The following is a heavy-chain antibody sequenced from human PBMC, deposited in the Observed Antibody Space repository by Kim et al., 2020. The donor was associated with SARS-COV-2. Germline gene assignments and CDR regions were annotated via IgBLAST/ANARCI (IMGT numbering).Heavy chain of an antibody. J-gene: IGHJ6*02. CDR1: GFTFSSYW. Sequence: GGSLRLSCAASGFTFSSYWMSWVRQAPGKGLEWVANIKQDGSEKYYVDSVKGRFTISRDNAKNSLYLQMNSLRAEDTAVYYCARVGHSWSYYSYYYYYGMDVWGQGTTVTVSS. D-gene: IGHD1-26*01. CDR3: ARVGHSWSYYSYYYYYGMDV. CDR2: IKQDGSEK. V-gene: IGHV3-7*01.